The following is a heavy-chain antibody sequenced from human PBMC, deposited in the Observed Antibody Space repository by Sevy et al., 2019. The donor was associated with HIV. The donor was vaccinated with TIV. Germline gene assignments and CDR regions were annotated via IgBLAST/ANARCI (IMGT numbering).Heavy chain of an antibody. D-gene: IGHD1-26*01. CDR2: INTEGKII. V-gene: IGHV3-74*01. J-gene: IGHJ4*02. CDR1: GFTFTSDY. Sequence: GSLRLSCAASGFTFTSDYMHWVRQPPGKGLVWVSHINTEGKIIRYADSVKGRFTTSRDNAKNTLYLQMNSLRAEETAVYYCARGSRGTFGSWGQGTLVTVSS. CDR3: ARGSRGTFGS.